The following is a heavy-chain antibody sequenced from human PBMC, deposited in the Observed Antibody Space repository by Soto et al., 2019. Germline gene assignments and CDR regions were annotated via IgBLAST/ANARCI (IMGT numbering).Heavy chain of an antibody. V-gene: IGHV3-30*18. D-gene: IGHD3-22*01. Sequence: GGSLRLSCAASGFTFSSYGMHWVRQAPGKGLEWVAVISYDGSNKYYADSVKGRFTISRDNSKNTLYLQMNSLRAEDTAVYYCAKDYYDSSGYYLGYWGQGTLVTVSS. CDR2: ISYDGSNK. J-gene: IGHJ4*02. CDR1: GFTFSSYG. CDR3: AKDYYDSSGYYLGY.